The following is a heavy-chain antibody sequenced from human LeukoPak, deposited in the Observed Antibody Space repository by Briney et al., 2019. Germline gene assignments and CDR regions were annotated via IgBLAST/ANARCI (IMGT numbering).Heavy chain of an antibody. V-gene: IGHV3-48*02. Sequence: PGGSLPLSCAASGFTFSTYIVSWVRQAPGKGLEWVSYISSDSSNIYYADSVKGRFTISRDNAKTSLLLQVHSLRDDDTAVYYCARGGDTYDPFEYWGQG. D-gene: IGHD5-12*01. CDR1: GFTFSTYI. CDR3: ARGGDTYDPFEY. J-gene: IGHJ4*02. CDR2: ISSDSSNI.